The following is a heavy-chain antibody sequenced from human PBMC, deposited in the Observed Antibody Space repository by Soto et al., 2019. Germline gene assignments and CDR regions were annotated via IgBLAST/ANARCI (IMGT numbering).Heavy chain of an antibody. D-gene: IGHD3-9*01. V-gene: IGHV3-48*02. CDR3: AREYYDILTGLNWFDP. CDR2: ISSSSSTI. J-gene: IGHJ5*02. Sequence: EVQLVESGGGLVQPGGSLRLSCAASGFTFSSYSMNWVRQAPGKGLEWVSYISSSSSTIYYADSVKGRFTISRDNAKNSLYLQMNSLRDEDTAVYYCAREYYDILTGLNWFDPWCQGTLVTVSS. CDR1: GFTFSSYS.